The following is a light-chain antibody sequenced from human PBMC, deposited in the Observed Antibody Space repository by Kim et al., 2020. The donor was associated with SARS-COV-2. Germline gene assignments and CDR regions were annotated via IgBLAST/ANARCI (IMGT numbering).Light chain of an antibody. V-gene: IGKV3-15*01. J-gene: IGKJ2*01. Sequence: VSPEERATLSCRASQSVSSNLAWYQQKPGQAPRHRIYGASTRATGSPARFSGSGSGTEFTLTISSLQSEEFAVYYCQQYNNWPPYTFGQGTKLEI. CDR1: QSVSSN. CDR2: GAS. CDR3: QQYNNWPPYT.